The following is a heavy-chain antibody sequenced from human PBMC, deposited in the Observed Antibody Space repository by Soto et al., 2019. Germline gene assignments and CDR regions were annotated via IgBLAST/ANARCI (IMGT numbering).Heavy chain of an antibody. CDR3: AKVGQNPIDY. Sequence: EVQLVESGGGLVQPGGSLRLSCAASGFTFSDHYMDWVRQAPGKGLEWVGRSRNKANSYTTEYAASVKGRFTISRDDSKNSLYLQMNSLKPEDTAVYYCAKVGQNPIDYWGQGTLVTVSS. V-gene: IGHV3-72*01. CDR1: GFTFSDHY. CDR2: SRNKANSYTT. J-gene: IGHJ4*02.